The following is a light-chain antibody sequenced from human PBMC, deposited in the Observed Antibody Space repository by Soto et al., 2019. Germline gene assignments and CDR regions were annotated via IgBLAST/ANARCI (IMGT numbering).Light chain of an antibody. CDR3: SSYAGSNNFVV. J-gene: IGLJ2*01. Sequence: QSALTQPPSAAGSPGQSVTISCTGTTSDVGAYNYVSWYQQHPGKAPRLMIYEVSTRPSGVPDRFSGSKSGSTASLTVSGLQAEDEADYYCSSYAGSNNFVVFGGGTKVTVL. V-gene: IGLV2-8*01. CDR2: EVS. CDR1: TSDVGAYNY.